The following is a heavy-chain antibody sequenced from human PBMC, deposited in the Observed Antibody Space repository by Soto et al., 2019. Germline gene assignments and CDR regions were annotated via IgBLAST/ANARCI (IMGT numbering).Heavy chain of an antibody. CDR1: GYTFTNSY. CDR3: SRNFAAGDY. Sequence: QVQLVQSGAEVQKPGASVKVSCKASGYTFTNSYIHWVRQAPGQGLEWMALLNTNGGSTNYAQNSQGRVTVTRDTSTRTDYMELTSLTSEDAAAYYCSRNFAAGDYWGQGTLVTVSS. J-gene: IGHJ4*02. CDR2: LNTNGGST. D-gene: IGHD6-13*01. V-gene: IGHV1-46*01.